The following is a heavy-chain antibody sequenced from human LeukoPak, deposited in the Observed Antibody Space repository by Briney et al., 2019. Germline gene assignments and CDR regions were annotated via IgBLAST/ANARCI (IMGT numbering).Heavy chain of an antibody. J-gene: IGHJ4*02. Sequence: GGSLRLSCAASGFTFSGSAMHWVRQASGKGLEWVGRIRSKANSYATADAASVKGRFTSSRDDSKNTAYLQMNSLKTEDTAVYYCTRHREYYDILTGYYMGNDYWGQGTLVTVSS. CDR2: IRSKANSYAT. CDR3: TRHREYYDILTGYYMGNDY. D-gene: IGHD3-9*01. V-gene: IGHV3-73*01. CDR1: GFTFSGSA.